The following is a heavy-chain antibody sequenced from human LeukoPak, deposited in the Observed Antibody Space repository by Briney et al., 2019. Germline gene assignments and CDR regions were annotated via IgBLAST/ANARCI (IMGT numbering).Heavy chain of an antibody. Sequence: QSGGSLRLSCAASGFTFSSYAMHWVRQAPGKGLEWVAVISYDGSNKYYADSVKGRFTISRDNSKNTLYLQMNSLRAEDTAVYYCARGEQPENDWGQGTLVTVSS. CDR1: GFTFSSYA. J-gene: IGHJ4*02. CDR2: ISYDGSNK. V-gene: IGHV3-30-3*01. D-gene: IGHD1-26*01. CDR3: ARGEQPEND.